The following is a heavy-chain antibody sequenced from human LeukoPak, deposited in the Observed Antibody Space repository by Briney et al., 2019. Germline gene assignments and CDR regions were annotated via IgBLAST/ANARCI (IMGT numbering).Heavy chain of an antibody. D-gene: IGHD2-2*01. CDR1: GFTVSSNY. J-gene: IGHJ4*02. V-gene: IGHV3-53*01. CDR3: ARAGRPYQLPYFDY. Sequence: GGSLRLSCAASGFTVSSNYMSWVRQGPGMGLEWVSVIYSGGSTYYADSVKGRFTISRDNSKNTLYLQMNSLRAEDTAVYYCARAGRPYQLPYFDYWGQGTLVTVSS. CDR2: IYSGGST.